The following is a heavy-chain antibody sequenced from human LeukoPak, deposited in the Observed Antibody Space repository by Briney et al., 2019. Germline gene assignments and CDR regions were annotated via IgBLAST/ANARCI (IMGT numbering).Heavy chain of an antibody. D-gene: IGHD5-12*01. J-gene: IGHJ4*02. V-gene: IGHV5-10-1*01. CDR3: ARHEGGYAASDY. CDR2: IDPSDSYT. CDR1: GYRFTRYW. Sequence: GESLKISCKGSGYRFTRYWISWVRQMPGKGLGWMGKIDPSDSYTNYSPSFQGHVTISADKSINTAYLQWSSLKASDTAMYYCARHEGGYAASDYWGQGTLVTVSS.